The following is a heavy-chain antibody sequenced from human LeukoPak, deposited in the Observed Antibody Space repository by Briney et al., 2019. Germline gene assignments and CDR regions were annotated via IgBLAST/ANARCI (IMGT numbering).Heavy chain of an antibody. CDR1: GYTFTSYA. CDR3: ARDSVRGLNWFDP. D-gene: IGHD3-10*02. Sequence: SVKVSCKASGYTFTSYAMHWVRQAPGQRLEWMGWINACNGNTKYSQKFQGRVTIARDTSSSTAYMELSSLRSEDTAVYYCARDSVRGLNWFDPWGQGTLVTVSS. CDR2: INACNGNT. V-gene: IGHV1-3*01. J-gene: IGHJ5*02.